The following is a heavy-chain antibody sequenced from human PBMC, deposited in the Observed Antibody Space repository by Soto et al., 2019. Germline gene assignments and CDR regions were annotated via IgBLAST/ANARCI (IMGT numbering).Heavy chain of an antibody. V-gene: IGHV4-31*11. Sequence: ASETLSLTCAVSGGSISSGGYYWSWIRQHPGTGLEWIGYIYYSGGTFYNETHKSRVTISVDTSKNQFSLNRSSVTAAETAVYYCARGYGFVATITFWFDPWGQGTRVTVSS. CDR2: IYYSGGT. J-gene: IGHJ5*02. CDR1: GGSISSGGYY. D-gene: IGHD5-12*01. CDR3: ARGYGFVATITFWFDP.